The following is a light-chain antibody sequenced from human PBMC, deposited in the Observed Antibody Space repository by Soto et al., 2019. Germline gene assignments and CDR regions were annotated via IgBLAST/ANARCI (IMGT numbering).Light chain of an antibody. CDR2: GAS. J-gene: IGKJ1*01. CDR1: QSIYSN. Sequence: EIVMTQSPATLSVSPGERATLSCRASQSIYSNLAWYQQKPGQAPRLLIYGASTRASGLPARFSGSGSGTEFTLTISSLQPDDFATYYCQQYNSYFQTFGQGTKVDIK. CDR3: QQYNSYFQT. V-gene: IGKV3-15*01.